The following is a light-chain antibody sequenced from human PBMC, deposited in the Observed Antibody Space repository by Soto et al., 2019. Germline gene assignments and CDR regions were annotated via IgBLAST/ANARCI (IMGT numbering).Light chain of an antibody. Sequence: VVTQSPPTLSLSPGERATLSCRTSLSVSNYLAWYQQKPGQAPRLLIYDASNRASGIPARFTGSGSGTDFNLTISTLEPEDFAVYYCQQRQYWPPITFGQGTKVDIK. V-gene: IGKV3-11*01. CDR3: QQRQYWPPIT. CDR1: LSVSNY. J-gene: IGKJ1*01. CDR2: DAS.